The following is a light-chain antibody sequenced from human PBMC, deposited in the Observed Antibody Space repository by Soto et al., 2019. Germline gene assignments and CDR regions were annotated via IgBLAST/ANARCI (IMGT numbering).Light chain of an antibody. Sequence: EIVFTQSPGTLALSPGERASLSCRASQSVSISYLAWYQQIPGQAPRLLINDASRRATGIPDRFSGSGSGTDFTLTISRLEPEDFAVYYCQQYGSSPPTFGQGTKVDIK. J-gene: IGKJ1*01. V-gene: IGKV3-20*01. CDR2: DAS. CDR3: QQYGSSPPT. CDR1: QSVSISY.